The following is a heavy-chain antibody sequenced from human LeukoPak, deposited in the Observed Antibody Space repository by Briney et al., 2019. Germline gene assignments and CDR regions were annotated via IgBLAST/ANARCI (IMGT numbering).Heavy chain of an antibody. CDR3: ARRRYYDGSGYLE. V-gene: IGHV4-39*01. CDR1: GDSVSRSDSY. Sequence: SETLSLTCSVSGDSVSRSDSYWDWIRQPPGKGLEWIGIIYCSGRTYYSPSLKSRVTMSVDPSNNQFSLTLRSVTAADTALYYCARRRYYDGSGYLEWGQGTLLSVSS. CDR2: IYCSGRT. D-gene: IGHD3-22*01. J-gene: IGHJ1*01.